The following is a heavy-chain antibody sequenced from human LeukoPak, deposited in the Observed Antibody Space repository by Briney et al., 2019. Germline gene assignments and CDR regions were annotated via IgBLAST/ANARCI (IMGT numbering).Heavy chain of an antibody. CDR1: GGSINNYY. Sequence: SETLSLTCTVSGGSINNYYWSWIRQPAGKGLEWIGLIYSSGSTSYNPSLKSRVTMSVDTSKNQFSLKLSSVTAADTAMHLCVRDPFLYRDAFDIWGQGTMVTVSS. CDR3: VRDPFLYRDAFDI. CDR2: IYSSGST. V-gene: IGHV4-4*07. J-gene: IGHJ3*02. D-gene: IGHD3-16*01.